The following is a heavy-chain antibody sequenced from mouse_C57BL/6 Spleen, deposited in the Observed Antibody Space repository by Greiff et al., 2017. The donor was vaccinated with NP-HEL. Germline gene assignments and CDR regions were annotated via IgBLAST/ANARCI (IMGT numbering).Heavy chain of an antibody. CDR2: IDPSDSET. J-gene: IGHJ2*01. CDR1: GYTFTSYW. V-gene: IGHV1-52*01. CDR3: ARIYYDYGLYFDY. Sequence: QVQLQQPGAELVRPGSSVKLSCKASGYTFTSYWMHWVKQRPIQGLEWIGNIDPSDSETHYNQKFKDKATLTVDKSSSTAYMQLSSLTSEDSAVYYCARIYYDYGLYFDYWGQGTTLTVSS. D-gene: IGHD2-4*01.